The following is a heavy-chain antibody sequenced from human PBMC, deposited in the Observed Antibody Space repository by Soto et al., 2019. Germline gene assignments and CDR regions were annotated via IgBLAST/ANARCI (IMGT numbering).Heavy chain of an antibody. V-gene: IGHV3-53*01. CDR2: IYSGGST. CDR1: GFTVSSNY. CDR3: ARARYSSSWYYWFDP. Sequence: GGSLRLSCAASGFTVSSNYMSWVRQAPGKGLEWVSVIYSGGSTYYADSVKGRFTISRDNSKNTLYLQMNSLRAEDTAVYYCARARYSSSWYYWFDPWGQGTLVTVSS. D-gene: IGHD6-13*01. J-gene: IGHJ5*02.